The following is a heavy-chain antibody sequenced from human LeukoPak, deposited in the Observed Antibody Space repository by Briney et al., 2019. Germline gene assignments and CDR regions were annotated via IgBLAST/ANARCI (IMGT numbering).Heavy chain of an antibody. D-gene: IGHD6-19*01. CDR3: ARALLAVAGTDGFDP. J-gene: IGHJ5*02. Sequence: SQTLSLTCAISGDSVTSNSAAWNWTRQSPSRGLEWLGRTYYRSKWYNDYAVSVKSRITINPDTSKNQFSLQLNSVTPEDTAVYYCARALLAVAGTDGFDPWGQGTLVTVSS. CDR1: GDSVTSNSAA. CDR2: TYYRSKWYN. V-gene: IGHV6-1*01.